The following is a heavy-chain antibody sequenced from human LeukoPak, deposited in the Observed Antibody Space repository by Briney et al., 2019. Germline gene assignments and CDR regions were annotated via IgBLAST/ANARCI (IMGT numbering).Heavy chain of an antibody. J-gene: IGHJ4*02. Sequence: GGSLRLSCAASGFTFSSYWMHWVRQAPGKGLVWVSRINSDGSSTSYADSVKGRFTISRDNAKNTLYLQMNSLRAEDTAVYYCARGDDSSGYYPRDFDYWGQGTLVTVSS. D-gene: IGHD3-22*01. CDR3: ARGDDSSGYYPRDFDY. V-gene: IGHV3-74*01. CDR2: INSDGSST. CDR1: GFTFSSYW.